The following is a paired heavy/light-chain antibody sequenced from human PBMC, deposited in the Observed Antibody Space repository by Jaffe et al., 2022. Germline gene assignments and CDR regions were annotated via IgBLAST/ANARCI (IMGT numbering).Heavy chain of an antibody. V-gene: IGHV1-69*05. J-gene: IGHJ3*02. CDR3: ARGRTVVVIYDAFDI. Sequence: QVQLTQSGPEVKTPGSSVKVSCKASGGNFTNYALAWVRQAPGQGLEWMGGFIPVLGTPTYAQKFQGRVTITTDKSTSTAYMELSSLRSDDTAFYYCARGRTVVVIYDAFDIWGQGTVVTVSS. CDR2: FIPVLGTP. CDR1: GGNFTNYA. D-gene: IGHD3-16*02.
Light chain of an antibody. Sequence: QSVLTQPPSVSGAPGQRVTISCTGSRSNIGAGYDVHWYQHLPGTAPKLLIYGNTNRPAGVPDRFSASKSGTSAYLAITGLQAEDEADYYCQSYDTTLSGVFGSGTTVNVL. CDR2: GNT. CDR1: RSNIGAGYD. J-gene: IGLJ1*01. V-gene: IGLV1-40*01. CDR3: QSYDTTLSGV.